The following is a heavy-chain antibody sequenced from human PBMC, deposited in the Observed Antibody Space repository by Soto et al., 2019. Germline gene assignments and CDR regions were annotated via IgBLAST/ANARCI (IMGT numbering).Heavy chain of an antibody. V-gene: IGHV4-31*03. CDR2: IYYSGST. Sequence: SETLSLTCTVSGGSISSGGYYWSWIRQHPGKGLEWIGYIYYSGSTYYNPSLKSRVTISVDTSKNQFSLKLSSVTAADTAVYYCASSPTILDRVERGFDPWGQGTLVTVSS. CDR3: ASSPTILDRVERGFDP. D-gene: IGHD3-3*01. J-gene: IGHJ5*02. CDR1: GGSISSGGYY.